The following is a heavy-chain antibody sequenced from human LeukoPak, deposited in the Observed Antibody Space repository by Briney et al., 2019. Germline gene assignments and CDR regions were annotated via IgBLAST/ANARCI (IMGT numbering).Heavy chain of an antibody. J-gene: IGHJ4*02. V-gene: IGHV3-48*01. Sequence: LAGGSLRLSCAASGFTFSNYNMNWVRQPPGKGLQWVSYISSSSNIIYYADSVKGRFTISRDNAKNSLFLQMNSLRAEDTAVYYCARDFAREFTIDYWDQGTLVTVSS. CDR3: ARDFAREFTIDY. CDR2: ISSSSNII. D-gene: IGHD3-10*01. CDR1: GFTFSNYN.